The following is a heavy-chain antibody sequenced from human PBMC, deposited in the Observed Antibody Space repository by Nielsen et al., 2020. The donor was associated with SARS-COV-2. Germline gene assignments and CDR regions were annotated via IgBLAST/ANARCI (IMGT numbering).Heavy chain of an antibody. CDR3: ARVSDFWSGYTGYYYYYMDV. CDR2: IYYSGST. Sequence: SETLSLTCTVSGGSFSSYYWSWIRQSPGKGLEWIGYIYYSGSTNYNPSLKSRVTISVDTSKNQFSLKLSSVTAADTAVYYCARVSDFWSGYTGYYYYYMDVWGKGTTVTVSS. CDR1: GGSFSSYY. D-gene: IGHD3-3*01. V-gene: IGHV4-59*01. J-gene: IGHJ6*03.